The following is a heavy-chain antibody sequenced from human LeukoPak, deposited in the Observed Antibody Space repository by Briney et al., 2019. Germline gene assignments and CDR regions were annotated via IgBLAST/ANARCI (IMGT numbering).Heavy chain of an antibody. D-gene: IGHD3-22*01. CDR2: IYYSGST. J-gene: IGHJ5*02. Sequence: SETLSLTCTVSGGSISSYYWSWIRQPPGKGLEWTGYIYYSGSTNYNPSLKSRVTISVDTSKNQFSLKLSSVTAADTAVYYCARRIVVVTNWFDPWGQGTLVTVSS. CDR1: GGSISSYY. CDR3: ARRIVVVTNWFDP. V-gene: IGHV4-59*12.